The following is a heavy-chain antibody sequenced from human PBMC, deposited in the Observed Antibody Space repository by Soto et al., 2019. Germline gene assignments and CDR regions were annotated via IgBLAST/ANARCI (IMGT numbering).Heavy chain of an antibody. V-gene: IGHV4-39*01. CDR1: GGSISSSSYY. CDR3: ARLGRITGTTLLAFDY. D-gene: IGHD1-7*01. Sequence: TSETLSLTCPVAGGSISSSSYYWGWISQPPGKGLEWIGSIYYSGSTYYNPSLKSRVTISVDTSKNQFSLKLSSVTAADTAVYYCARLGRITGTTLLAFDYWGQGTLVTVSS. CDR2: IYYSGST. J-gene: IGHJ4*02.